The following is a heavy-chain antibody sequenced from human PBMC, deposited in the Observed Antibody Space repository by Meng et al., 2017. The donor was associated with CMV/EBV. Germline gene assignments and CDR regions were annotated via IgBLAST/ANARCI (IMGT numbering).Heavy chain of an antibody. CDR2: IYWDDDK. CDR1: GFPLSTSGVG. V-gene: IGHV2-5*02. Sequence: QPPLKGSCPTLVKPTQTLTLTCPFPGFPLSTSGVGVGWIRQPPGKALEWLALIYWDDDKRYSPSLKSRLTITKDTSKNQVVLTMTNMDPVDTATYYCAHLDTAKLHFDYWGQGTLVTVSS. J-gene: IGHJ4*02. CDR3: AHLDTAKLHFDY. D-gene: IGHD5-18*01.